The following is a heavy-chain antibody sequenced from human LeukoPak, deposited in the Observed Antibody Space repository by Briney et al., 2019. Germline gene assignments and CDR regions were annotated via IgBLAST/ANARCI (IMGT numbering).Heavy chain of an antibody. J-gene: IGHJ4*02. V-gene: IGHV3-30*02. Sequence: GGSLRLSCAASGFTFSTYGMHWVRQPPGRGLEWVAFLRYDGTNKFYADSVKGRFTISRDISTNTLYLQMNSLRAEDTAVYYCARAARGSHWSYFDYWGQGTLVTVSS. CDR3: ARAARGSHWSYFDY. CDR1: GFTFSTYG. CDR2: LRYDGTNK. D-gene: IGHD2-8*02.